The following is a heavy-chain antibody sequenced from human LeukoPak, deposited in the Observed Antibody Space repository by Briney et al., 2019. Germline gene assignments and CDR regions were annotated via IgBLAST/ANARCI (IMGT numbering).Heavy chain of an antibody. CDR1: GYTFTSYD. CDR3: ARGKWESAFGDY. V-gene: IGHV1-8*01. D-gene: IGHD1-26*01. J-gene: IGHJ4*02. CDR2: MNPNSGNT. Sequence: ASMKVSCKASGYTFTSYDINWVRHAPGQGLEWMGWMNPNSGNTGYAQKFQGRVTMTRNTSISTAYMELSSLRPEDTAVYYCARGKWESAFGDYWGQGTLVTVSS.